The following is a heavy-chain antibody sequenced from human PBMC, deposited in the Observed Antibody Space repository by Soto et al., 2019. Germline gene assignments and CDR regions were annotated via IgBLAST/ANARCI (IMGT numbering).Heavy chain of an antibody. CDR3: ARESEDLTSNFDY. CDR2: ISSTTNYI. J-gene: IGHJ4*02. Sequence: GGSLRLSCAASGFTFTRYSMNWVRQAPGKELEWVSSISSTTNYIYYGDSMKGRFTISRDNAKNSLYLEMNSLRAEDTAVYYCARESEDLTSNFDYWGQGTLVTVSS. CDR1: GFTFTRYS. V-gene: IGHV3-21*06.